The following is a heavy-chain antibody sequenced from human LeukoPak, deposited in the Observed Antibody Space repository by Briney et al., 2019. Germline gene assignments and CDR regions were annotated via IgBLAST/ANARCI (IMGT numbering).Heavy chain of an antibody. D-gene: IGHD3-3*01. J-gene: IGHJ4*02. CDR1: GFTFSSYW. Sequence: GGSLRLSCAASGFTFSSYWMSWVRQAPGKGLEWVANIKQDGSEEYYVDSVRGRFTISRDNAKNSLYLQMNSLRAEDTAVYYCARDSPFWSGYPLDYWGQGTLVTVSS. CDR3: ARDSPFWSGYPLDY. CDR2: IKQDGSEE. V-gene: IGHV3-7*03.